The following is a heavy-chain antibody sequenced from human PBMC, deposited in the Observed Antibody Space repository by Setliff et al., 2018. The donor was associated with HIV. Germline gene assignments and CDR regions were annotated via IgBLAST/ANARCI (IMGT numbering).Heavy chain of an antibody. V-gene: IGHV3-48*03. CDR1: GLIFSSYE. CDR3: ARGNTMVTDFDY. Sequence: SLRLSCAASGLIFSSYEMNWVRQAPGKGLEWISYISDTSATMSYADSVKGRFTISRDNAKNSLYLQMNSLRAEDTAVYYCARGNTMVTDFDYWGQGTLVTVSS. CDR2: ISDTSATM. J-gene: IGHJ4*02. D-gene: IGHD3-10*01.